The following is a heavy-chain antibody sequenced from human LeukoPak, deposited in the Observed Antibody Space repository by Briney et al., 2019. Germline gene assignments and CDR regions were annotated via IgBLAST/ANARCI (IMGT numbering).Heavy chain of an antibody. J-gene: IGHJ4*02. Sequence: ASVKVSCKASGHTFTNYGITWVRQAPGQGLEWMGWISAYNGNTNYAQKFKGRVTMTTDTSTKTVYMELRRLRSDDTAVYYCARDRGDGGYYDSSGPIDYWGQGTLVTVPS. CDR1: GHTFTNYG. D-gene: IGHD3-22*01. CDR3: ARDRGDGGYYDSSGPIDY. CDR2: ISAYNGNT. V-gene: IGHV1-18*01.